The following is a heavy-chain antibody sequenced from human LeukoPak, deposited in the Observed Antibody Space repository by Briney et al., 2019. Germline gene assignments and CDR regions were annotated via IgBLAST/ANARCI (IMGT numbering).Heavy chain of an antibody. CDR1: GGSFSGYY. D-gene: IGHD4-17*01. V-gene: IGHV4-34*01. CDR2: INHSGST. Sequence: PSETLALTCAVYGGSFSGYYWSWIRQPPGKGLEWIGEINHSGSTNYNPSLKSRLTISVDTSKNQFSLKLSSVTAADTAVYYCARAYGDYWGQGTLVTVSS. J-gene: IGHJ4*02. CDR3: ARAYGDY.